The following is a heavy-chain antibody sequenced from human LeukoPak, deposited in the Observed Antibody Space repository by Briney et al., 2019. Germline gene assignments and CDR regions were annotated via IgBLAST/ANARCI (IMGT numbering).Heavy chain of an antibody. CDR2: ISAYNGNT. D-gene: IGHD3-9*01. J-gene: IGHJ4*02. CDR1: GYTFTSYG. V-gene: IGHV1-18*01. CDR3: AREDYDILTGYSKSYYFDY. Sequence: ASVKVSCKASGYTFTSYGISWVRQAPGQGLEWMGWISAYNGNTNYAQKLQGRVTMTTDTSTSTAYMELRSLRSDDTAVYYCAREDYDILTGYSKSYYFDYWGRGTLVTVSS.